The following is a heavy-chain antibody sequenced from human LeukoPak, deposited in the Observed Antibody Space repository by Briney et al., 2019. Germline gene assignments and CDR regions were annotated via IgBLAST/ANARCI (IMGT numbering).Heavy chain of an antibody. D-gene: IGHD3-22*01. CDR3: ARMVIYYDSSGYYYAPWFDY. J-gene: IGHJ4*02. CDR2: IYYSGST. V-gene: IGHV4-39*07. Sequence: SETLSLTCTVSGGSISSSSYYWGWIRQPPGKGLEWIGSIYYSGSTYYNPSLKSRVTISVDTSKNQFSLKLSSVTAADTAVYYCARMVIYYDSSGYYYAPWFDYWGQGTLVTVSS. CDR1: GGSISSSSYY.